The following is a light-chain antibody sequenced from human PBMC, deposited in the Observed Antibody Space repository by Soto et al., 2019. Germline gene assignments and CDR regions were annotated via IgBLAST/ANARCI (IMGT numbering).Light chain of an antibody. CDR2: DVS. CDR1: SSDVGGYNY. J-gene: IGLJ1*01. Sequence: QSALTQPASVSGSPGQSITISFTGTSSDVGGYNYVSWYQQHPGKAPKLMIYDVSNRPSGVSNRFSGSKSGNTASLTISGLQAEDEADYYCSSYTRSSPYVFGTGTKLTVL. CDR3: SSYTRSSPYV. V-gene: IGLV2-14*01.